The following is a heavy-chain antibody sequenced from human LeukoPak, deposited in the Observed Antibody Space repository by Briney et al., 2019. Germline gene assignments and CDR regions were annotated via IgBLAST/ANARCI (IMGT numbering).Heavy chain of an antibody. CDR2: IYHSGST. J-gene: IGHJ4*02. Sequence: TSETLSLTCTVSGGSISSGGYYWSWIRQPPGKGLEWIGYIYHSGSTYYNPSLKSRVTISVDRSKNQFSLKLSSVTAADTAVYYCASYSSSRGRGTIDYWGQGTLVTVSS. V-gene: IGHV4-30-2*01. CDR1: GGSISSGGYY. D-gene: IGHD6-13*01. CDR3: ASYSSSRGRGTIDY.